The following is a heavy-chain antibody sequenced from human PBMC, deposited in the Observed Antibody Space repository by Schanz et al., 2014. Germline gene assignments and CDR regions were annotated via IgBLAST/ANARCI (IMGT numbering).Heavy chain of an antibody. J-gene: IGHJ4*01. Sequence: VQLLESGGGLVQPGGSLRLSCEASGFSFGNYGMSWVRQAPGKGLEWIGGIHHIGSTYHNPSLRSRLTMSLDTSRNHFSLRLTSVSAADTAVYYCARARGYNYGLFDYWGLGTLVTVSS. V-gene: IGHV4-34*09. CDR2: IHHIGST. D-gene: IGHD5-18*01. CDR1: GFSFGNY. CDR3: ARARGYNYGLFDY.